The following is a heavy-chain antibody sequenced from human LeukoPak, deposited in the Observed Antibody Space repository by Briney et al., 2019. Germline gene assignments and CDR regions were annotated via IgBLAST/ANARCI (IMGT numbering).Heavy chain of an antibody. CDR1: GFTFSSYG. V-gene: IGHV3-33*06. CDR2: IWYDGSNK. CDR3: AKDASWRAGTFLFDY. J-gene: IGHJ4*02. Sequence: GGSLRLSCVASGFTFSSYGMHWVRQAPGKGLEWVAVIWYDGSNKYYADSVKGRFTISRDNSKNTLYLQMNSLRAEDTAVYYCAKDASWRAGTFLFDYWGQGTLVTVSS. D-gene: IGHD1-1*01.